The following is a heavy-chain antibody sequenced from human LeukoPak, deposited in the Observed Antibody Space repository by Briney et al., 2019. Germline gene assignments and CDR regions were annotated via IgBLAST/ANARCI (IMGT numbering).Heavy chain of an antibody. V-gene: IGHV3-30-3*01. CDR3: ARDQVGESPYYYYMDV. Sequence: GGSLRLSCAASGFTFSSYAMHWVRQAPGKGLEWVALISYDGSNKYYADSVKGRFTISRDNSKNTLYLQMNSLRAEDTDVYYCARDQVGESPYYYYMDVWGKGTTVTVSS. CDR2: ISYDGSNK. D-gene: IGHD3-10*01. CDR1: GFTFSSYA. J-gene: IGHJ6*03.